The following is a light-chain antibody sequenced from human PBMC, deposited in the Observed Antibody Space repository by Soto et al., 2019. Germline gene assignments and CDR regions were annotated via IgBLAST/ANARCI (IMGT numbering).Light chain of an antibody. CDR3: QQRSNWPPVT. CDR1: QSVGYH. J-gene: IGKJ4*01. Sequence: EIVWTQSPATLSLSPGERATLSCRASQSVGYHLAWYQQKPGQAPRLLIYDASNRATGIPARFSGSGSGTDFTLAISSLEPEDFAVYYCQQRSNWPPVTFGGGTKVDIK. V-gene: IGKV3-11*01. CDR2: DAS.